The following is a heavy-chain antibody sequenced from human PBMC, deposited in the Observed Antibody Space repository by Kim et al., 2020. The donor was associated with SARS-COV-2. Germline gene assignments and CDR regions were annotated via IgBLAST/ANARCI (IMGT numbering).Heavy chain of an antibody. Sequence: SETLSLTCTVSGGSISSYYWSWIRQPPGKGLEWIGYIYYSGSTNYNPSLKSRVTISVDTSKNQFSLKLSSVTAADTAVYYCARVALITGTNDGNWYFDLWGRGTLVTVSS. D-gene: IGHD1-20*01. J-gene: IGHJ2*01. V-gene: IGHV4-59*13. CDR1: GGSISSYY. CDR2: IYYSGST. CDR3: ARVALITGTNDGNWYFDL.